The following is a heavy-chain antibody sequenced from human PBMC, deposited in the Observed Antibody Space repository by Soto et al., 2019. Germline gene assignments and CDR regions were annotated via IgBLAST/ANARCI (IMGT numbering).Heavy chain of an antibody. J-gene: IGHJ6*02. CDR2: IIPRLGTA. Sequence: QVQLVQSGAEVKKPGSSVKVSCKASGGTFSSYVISWVRQTPGQGLEWMGGIIPRLGTANYAQKFQGRVTITADESTRTAYMALSSLSAEDTAVYYCARARVATIARGNYYYGTDAWGQGATVTVSS. CDR3: ARARVATIARGNYYYGTDA. V-gene: IGHV1-69*11. CDR1: GGTFSSYV. D-gene: IGHD5-12*01.